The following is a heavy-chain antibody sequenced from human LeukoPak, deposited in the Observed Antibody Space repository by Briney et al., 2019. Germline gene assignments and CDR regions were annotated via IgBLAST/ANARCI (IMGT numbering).Heavy chain of an antibody. Sequence: PGGSLRLSCAASGFTFSSYGMHWVRQAPGKGLEWVAVISYDGSNTYYADSVKGRFTISRDNSKNTLYLQMNSLRGEDTAVYYCARDWNDFDYWGQGTLVTVSS. V-gene: IGHV3-30*03. CDR3: ARDWNDFDY. J-gene: IGHJ4*02. CDR2: ISYDGSNT. D-gene: IGHD1-1*01. CDR1: GFTFSSYG.